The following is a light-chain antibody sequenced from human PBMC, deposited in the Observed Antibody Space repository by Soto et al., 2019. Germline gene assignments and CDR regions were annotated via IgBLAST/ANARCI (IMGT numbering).Light chain of an antibody. CDR2: AAS. CDR3: QLWGNSPRVT. V-gene: IGKV3-20*01. Sequence: IVLTQSPGTLSLSPGDRATLSCRASESVSISFLAWYQQRPGQPPRLLISAASYRSLGIPDRFSGSGSGTDYSLTIRRLEREEFAAYYWQLWGNSPRVTFGGGTRVEI. J-gene: IGKJ4*01. CDR1: ESVSISF.